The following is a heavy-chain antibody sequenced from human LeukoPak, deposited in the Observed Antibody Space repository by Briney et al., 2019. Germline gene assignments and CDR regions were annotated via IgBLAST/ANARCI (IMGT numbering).Heavy chain of an antibody. CDR1: GGSISSSSYY. CDR3: ARNRIQLWSEFDY. Sequence: PSETLSLTCTVSGGSISSSSYYWGWIRQPAGKGLEWIGRIYTSGSTNYNPSLKSRVTMSVDTSKNQFSLKLSSVTAADTAVYYCARNRIQLWSEFDYWGQGTLVTVSS. V-gene: IGHV4-61*02. J-gene: IGHJ4*02. D-gene: IGHD5-18*01. CDR2: IYTSGST.